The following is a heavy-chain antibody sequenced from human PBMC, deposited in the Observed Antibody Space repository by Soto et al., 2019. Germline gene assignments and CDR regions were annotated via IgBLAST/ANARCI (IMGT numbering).Heavy chain of an antibody. D-gene: IGHD6-6*01. CDR2: VYYTGST. J-gene: IGHJ6*02. V-gene: IGHV4-30-4*01. CDR1: GGSFASGDYY. Sequence: QVQLKESGPGLVQPSQTLSLTCSVSGGSFASGDYYWHWIRQPPGKFLEYIGHVYYTGSTYYNPSLNIPFTKSQDTSENQFSLKLNSVTAADTAVYFCAWSRSTSNYYGLDVCGQGTKVTVSS. CDR3: AWSRSTSNYYGLDV.